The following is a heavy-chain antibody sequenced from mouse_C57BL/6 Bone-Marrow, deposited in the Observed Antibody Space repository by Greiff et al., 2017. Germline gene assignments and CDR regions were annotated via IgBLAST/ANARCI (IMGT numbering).Heavy chain of an antibody. Sequence: QVTLKVSGPGILQSSQTLSLTCSFSGFSLSTSGMGVSWIRQPSGKGLEWLAHIYWDDDKRYNPSLKSRLTISKDTSRNQVFLKITSVDTADTATYYCARRRDYYGSSYWYFDVWGTGTTVTVSS. V-gene: IGHV8-12*01. CDR2: IYWDDDK. CDR3: ARRRDYYGSSYWYFDV. CDR1: GFSLSTSGMG. D-gene: IGHD1-1*01. J-gene: IGHJ1*03.